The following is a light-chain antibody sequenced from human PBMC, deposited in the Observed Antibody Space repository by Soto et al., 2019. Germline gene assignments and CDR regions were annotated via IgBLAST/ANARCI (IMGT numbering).Light chain of an antibody. CDR3: QQSYSTPIT. CDR2: GAT. Sequence: DIHMTQSPSSLSASLGARVTISLRASHSISNYVNWYQHRPGKAPNLLISGATSLQSGVPSRFSGSESGTHFSLIISSLQPEDSATYYCQQSYSTPITFGQGTRLEIK. CDR1: HSISNY. V-gene: IGKV1-39*01. J-gene: IGKJ5*01.